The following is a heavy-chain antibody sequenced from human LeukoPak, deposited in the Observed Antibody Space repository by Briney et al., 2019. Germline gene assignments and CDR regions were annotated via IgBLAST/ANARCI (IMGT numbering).Heavy chain of an antibody. V-gene: IGHV3-30-3*01. CDR1: GFTFSSYA. CDR2: ISYDGSNK. J-gene: IGHJ4*02. CDR3: ARDTSGSSNPDY. Sequence: GGSLRLSCAASGFTFSSYAMHWVRQAPGKGLEWVAVISYDGSNKYYADSVKGRFTISRDNSKNTLYLQMNGLRAEDTAVYYCARDTSGSSNPDYWGQGTLVTVSS. D-gene: IGHD1-26*01.